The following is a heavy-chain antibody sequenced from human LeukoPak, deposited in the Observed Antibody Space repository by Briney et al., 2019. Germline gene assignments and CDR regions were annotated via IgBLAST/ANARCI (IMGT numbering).Heavy chain of an antibody. CDR1: GFTVSSNY. D-gene: IGHD3-22*01. V-gene: IGHV3-21*01. J-gene: IGHJ4*02. CDR2: ISSSSSYI. CDR3: ARDFAYYDSSGYSL. Sequence: GGSLRLSCAASGFTVSSNYMSWVRQAPGKGLEWVSSISSSSSYIYYADSVKGRFTISRDNAKNSLYLQMNSLRAEDTAVYYCARDFAYYDSSGYSLWGQGTLVTVSS.